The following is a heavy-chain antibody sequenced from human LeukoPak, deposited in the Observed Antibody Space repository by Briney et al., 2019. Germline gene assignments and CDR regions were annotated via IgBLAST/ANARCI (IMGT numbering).Heavy chain of an antibody. V-gene: IGHV1-18*01. CDR3: ARGGTYVWDPLDV. J-gene: IGHJ3*01. CDR2: ISVYNGHT. CDR1: GYTFTNYG. D-gene: IGHD1-26*01. Sequence: ASVKVSCKASGYTFTNYGISWVRQAPGQGLEWMGWISVYNGHTNYAQTLQGRVTMTTDTSTTTAYMELRSLRSDDTAVYYCARGGTYVWDPLDVWGQGTMVTVSS.